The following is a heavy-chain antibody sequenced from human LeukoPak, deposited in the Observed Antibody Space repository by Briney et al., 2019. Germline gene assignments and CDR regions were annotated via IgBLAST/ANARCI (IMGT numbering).Heavy chain of an antibody. CDR3: TVEFNWNYEYHYFDY. D-gene: IGHD1-7*01. CDR1: GFTFSSYA. CDR2: ISGSGGST. J-gene: IGHJ4*02. Sequence: PGGSLRLSCAASGFTFSSYAMSWVRQAPGKGLEWVSAISGSGGSTYYADSVKGRFTISRDNSKNTLYLQMNSLRAEDTAVYYCTVEFNWNYEYHYFDYWGQGTLVTVSS. V-gene: IGHV3-23*01.